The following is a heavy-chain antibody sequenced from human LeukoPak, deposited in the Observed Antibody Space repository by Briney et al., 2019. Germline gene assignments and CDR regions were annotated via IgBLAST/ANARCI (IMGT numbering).Heavy chain of an antibody. CDR3: ARDLHDFWTEGAYYCFDY. V-gene: IGHV3-21*01. D-gene: IGHD3-3*01. CDR2: ISSSSSYI. J-gene: IGHJ4*02. Sequence: TGGSLRLSCAASGFTFSSYSMNWVRQAPGKGLEWVSSISSSSSYIYYADSVKGRFTISRDNAKNSLYLQMNSLRAEDTAVYYCARDLHDFWTEGAYYCFDYWGQGTLVTVSS. CDR1: GFTFSSYS.